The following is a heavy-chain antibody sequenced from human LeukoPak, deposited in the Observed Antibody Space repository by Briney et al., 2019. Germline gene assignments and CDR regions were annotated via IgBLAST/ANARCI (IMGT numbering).Heavy chain of an antibody. CDR2: IYHSGST. Sequence: PSETLSLTCTVSGYSISSGYYWGWIRQPPGKGLEWIGSIYHSGSTYYNPSLKSRVTISVDTSKNQFSLKLSSVTAADTAVYYCARQYHSTYPYYYYYYMDVWGKGTTVTISS. D-gene: IGHD2/OR15-2a*01. CDR3: ARQYHSTYPYYYYYYMDV. J-gene: IGHJ6*03. V-gene: IGHV4-38-2*02. CDR1: GYSISSGYY.